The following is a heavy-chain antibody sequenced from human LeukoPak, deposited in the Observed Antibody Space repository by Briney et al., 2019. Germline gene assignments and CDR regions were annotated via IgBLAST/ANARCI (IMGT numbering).Heavy chain of an antibody. CDR1: GFNFDFYA. CDR2: ISSSSSYI. V-gene: IGHV3-21*01. CDR3: SRDLGGFGDYNFLSGSDY. Sequence: PGGSLRLSCAASGFNFDFYAMAWVRQAPGKGLEWVSSISSSSSYIYYADSAKGRFTVSRDNARRSLYLQINSLRAEDTAVYYCSRDLGGFGDYNFLSGSDYWGQGALVTVSS. D-gene: IGHD3-3*01. J-gene: IGHJ4*02.